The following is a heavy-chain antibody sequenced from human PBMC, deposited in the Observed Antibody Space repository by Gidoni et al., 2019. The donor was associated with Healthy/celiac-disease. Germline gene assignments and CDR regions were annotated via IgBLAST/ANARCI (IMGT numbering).Heavy chain of an antibody. V-gene: IGHV4-59*01. D-gene: IGHD6-19*01. CDR3: ARVDSSGWYASFDY. Sequence: QVQLQESGPGLVQPSETLSLTCTVSGGSISSYYWSWIRQPPGKGLEWIGYIYYSGSTNYNPSLKSRVTISVDTSKNQFSLKLSSVTAADTAVYYCARVDSSGWYASFDYWGQGTLVTVSS. CDR1: GGSISSYY. J-gene: IGHJ4*02. CDR2: IYYSGST.